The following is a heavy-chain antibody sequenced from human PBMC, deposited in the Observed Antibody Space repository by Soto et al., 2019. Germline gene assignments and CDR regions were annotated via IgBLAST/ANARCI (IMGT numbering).Heavy chain of an antibody. CDR2: ISYDGSNK. J-gene: IGHJ5*02. V-gene: IGHV3-30-3*01. CDR3: ARVAGIPRASLIPGWFDP. D-gene: IGHD3-10*01. Sequence: GGSLRLSCAASGFTFSSYAMHWVRQAPGKGLEWVAVISYDGSNKYYADSVKGRFTISRDNTKSTLYLQMNSLRAEDTAVYYCARVAGIPRASLIPGWFDPWGQGTLVTDSS. CDR1: GFTFSSYA.